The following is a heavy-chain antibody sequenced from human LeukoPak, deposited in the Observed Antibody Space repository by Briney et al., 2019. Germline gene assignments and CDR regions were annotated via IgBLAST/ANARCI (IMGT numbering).Heavy chain of an antibody. CDR2: IWYDGSNK. CDR1: GFTFSGYG. Sequence: TGGSLRLSCAASGFTFSGYGMHWVRQAPGKGLEWVAVIWYDGSNKYYADSVKGRFTISRDNSKNGLYLQMNSLRAEDTAVYYCARDPTAATPQYFDYWGQGTLVTVSS. D-gene: IGHD1-14*01. CDR3: ARDPTAATPQYFDY. J-gene: IGHJ4*02. V-gene: IGHV3-33*01.